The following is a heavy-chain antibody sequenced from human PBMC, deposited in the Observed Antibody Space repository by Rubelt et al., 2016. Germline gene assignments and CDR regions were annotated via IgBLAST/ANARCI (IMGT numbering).Heavy chain of an antibody. CDR2: INHSGST. Sequence: QVQLQQWGAGLLKPSETLSLTCAVYGGSFSGYYWSWIRQPPGKGLEWIGEINHSGSTNYNPSLESRVTTSVDTAKNQVSLKLRSVTAADTAVYHCARAGGSFASGPYYYGMDVWGRGTTVIVSS. CDR3: ARAGGSFASGPYYYGMDV. J-gene: IGHJ6*02. V-gene: IGHV4-34*01. CDR1: GGSFSGYY. D-gene: IGHD3-16*01.